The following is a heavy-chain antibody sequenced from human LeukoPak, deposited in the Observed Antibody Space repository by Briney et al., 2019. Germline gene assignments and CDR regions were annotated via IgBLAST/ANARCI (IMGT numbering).Heavy chain of an antibody. CDR3: ARVNEDGSGSYYHYYMDV. Sequence: PGGSLRLSCAASGFTFSRYWMSWVRQAPGKGLEWVANIKQGGSEKYYVDSVKGRFTNSRDNAENSLYLQMNSLRAEDTAVYFCARVNEDGSGSYYHYYMDVWGKGTTVTISS. V-gene: IGHV3-7*01. CDR2: IKQGGSEK. CDR1: GFTFSRYW. D-gene: IGHD3-10*01. J-gene: IGHJ6*03.